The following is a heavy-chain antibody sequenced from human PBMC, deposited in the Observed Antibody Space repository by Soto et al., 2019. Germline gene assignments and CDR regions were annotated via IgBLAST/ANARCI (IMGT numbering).Heavy chain of an antibody. V-gene: IGHV3-53*01. CDR1: GFTVSSNY. Sequence: GGSLRLSCAASGFTVSSNYMSWVRQAPGKGLEWVSVIYSGGSTYYADSVKGRFTISRDNSKNTLYLQMNSLRAEDTAVYYCWRHGGHSTYYYYGMDVWGQGTTVTVSS. CDR2: IYSGGST. J-gene: IGHJ6*02. CDR3: WRHGGHSTYYYYGMDV. D-gene: IGHD3-3*01.